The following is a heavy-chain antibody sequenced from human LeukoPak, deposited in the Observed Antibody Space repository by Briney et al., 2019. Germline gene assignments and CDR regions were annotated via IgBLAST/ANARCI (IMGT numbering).Heavy chain of an antibody. Sequence: PGGSLRLSCAASGFTFSSYAMSWVRQPPGKGLEWVSAISGSGGSTYYADSVKGRFTISRDNSKNTLYLQMNSPRAEDTAVYYCANSPLPTIAPNWFDRWGQGTLVTVSS. CDR3: ANSPLPTIAPNWFDR. D-gene: IGHD6-13*01. V-gene: IGHV3-23*01. CDR1: GFTFSSYA. J-gene: IGHJ5*02. CDR2: ISGSGGST.